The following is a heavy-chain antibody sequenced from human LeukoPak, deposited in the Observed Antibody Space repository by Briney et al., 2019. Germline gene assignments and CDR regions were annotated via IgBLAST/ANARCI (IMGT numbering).Heavy chain of an antibody. CDR1: GFTFSSYA. Sequence: PGGSLRLSCAASGFTFSSYAMSWVRQAPGKGLEWVSAISGSGGSTYYADSVKGRFTISRDNSKNTLYLQMNSLRAEDTAVYYCAKDLASDFWSGYYSAGGAGVFDYWGQGTLVTVSS. D-gene: IGHD3-3*01. CDR3: AKDLASDFWSGYYSAGGAGVFDY. V-gene: IGHV3-23*01. J-gene: IGHJ4*02. CDR2: ISGSGGST.